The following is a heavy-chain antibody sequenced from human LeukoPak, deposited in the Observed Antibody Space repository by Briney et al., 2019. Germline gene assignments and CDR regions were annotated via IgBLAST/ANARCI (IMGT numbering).Heavy chain of an antibody. Sequence: SETLSLTCTVSGGSISSGGYYWSWIRQHPGKGLEWIGYIYYSGSTYYNPSLKSRVTISVDTSKNQFSLKLSSVTAADTAVYYCARGGILTGSNAFDIWGRGTMVTVSS. J-gene: IGHJ3*02. D-gene: IGHD3-9*01. CDR3: ARGGILTGSNAFDI. V-gene: IGHV4-31*03. CDR2: IYYSGST. CDR1: GGSISSGGYY.